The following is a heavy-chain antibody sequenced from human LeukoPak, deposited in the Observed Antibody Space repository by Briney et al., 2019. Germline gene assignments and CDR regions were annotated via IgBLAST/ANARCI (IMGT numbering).Heavy chain of an antibody. CDR1: GYTFTSYA. V-gene: IGHV7-4-1*02. CDR3: ARLTTVTTYPYYFDY. CDR2: INTNTGNP. D-gene: IGHD4-17*01. Sequence: GASVKVSCTASGYTFTSYAMNWVRQAPGQGLEWMGWINTNTGNPTYAQGFTGRFVFSLDTSVSTAYLQISSLKAEDTAVYYCARLTTVTTYPYYFDYWGQGTLVTVSS. J-gene: IGHJ4*02.